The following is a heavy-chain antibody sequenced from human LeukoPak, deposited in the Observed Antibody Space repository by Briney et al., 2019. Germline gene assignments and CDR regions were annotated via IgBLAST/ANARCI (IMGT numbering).Heavy chain of an antibody. V-gene: IGHV4-59*08. D-gene: IGHD3-22*01. Sequence: PSETLSLTCTVSGGSISSYYWSWIRQPPGKGLEWIGYIYYSGSTNYNPSLKSRVTISVDTSKNQFSLKLSSVTAADTAVHYCARQGGYYDSSGYYTVIDIWGQGTMVTVSS. CDR3: ARQGGYYDSSGYYTVIDI. J-gene: IGHJ3*02. CDR2: IYYSGST. CDR1: GGSISSYY.